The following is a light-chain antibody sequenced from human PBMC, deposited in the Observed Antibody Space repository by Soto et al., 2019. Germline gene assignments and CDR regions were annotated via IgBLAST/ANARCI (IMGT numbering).Light chain of an antibody. CDR2: DVT. CDR1: SSDVGSYNY. CDR3: SSYTSSSTPYV. Sequence: QSVLTQPASASGSPGQSITISCTGTSSDVGSYNYVSWYQQHPVKAPKLMIYDVTNRPSGVSDRFSGSKSGNTASLTISGLQAEDEADYYCSSYTSSSTPYVFGTGTKVTVL. J-gene: IGLJ1*01. V-gene: IGLV2-14*01.